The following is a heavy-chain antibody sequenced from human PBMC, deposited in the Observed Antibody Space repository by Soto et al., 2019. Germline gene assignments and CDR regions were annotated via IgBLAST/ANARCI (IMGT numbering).Heavy chain of an antibody. V-gene: IGHV3-21*01. CDR2: ISSSSSNM. CDR1: GFTFSRYS. D-gene: IGHD6-19*01. Sequence: EVQMVESGGGLVKPGRSLRLSCAASGFTFSRYSMNWVRQAPGKWLEWVSSISSSSSNMYYADSVKGRFTISRDNSKNSLYLQMHSLRAEYPAVYCCARDRRSSGWYAGGWFDPWGQGTLVTGSS. CDR3: ARDRRSSGWYAGGWFDP. J-gene: IGHJ5*02.